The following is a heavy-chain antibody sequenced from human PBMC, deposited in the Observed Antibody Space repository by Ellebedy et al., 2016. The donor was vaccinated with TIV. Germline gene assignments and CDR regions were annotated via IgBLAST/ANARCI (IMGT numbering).Heavy chain of an antibody. CDR3: AKDAHRRDGYNYKFDY. V-gene: IGHV3-23*01. CDR2: FSGSGGST. D-gene: IGHD5-24*01. J-gene: IGHJ4*02. CDR1: GFTFSSLA. Sequence: GGSLRLSCAVSGFTFSSLAMSWVRQAPGKGLEWVSTFSGSGGSTYYADSVKGRFTVSRDNSRNTRYLQMNSLRAEDTAVYYCAKDAHRRDGYNYKFDYWGQGTLVTVSS.